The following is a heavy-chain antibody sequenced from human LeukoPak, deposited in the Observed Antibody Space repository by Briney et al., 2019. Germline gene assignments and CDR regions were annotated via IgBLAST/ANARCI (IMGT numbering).Heavy chain of an antibody. V-gene: IGHV4-59*08. CDR1: GGSISSYY. D-gene: IGHD3-10*01. CDR3: EWVLPGSGSYRFDY. J-gene: IGHJ4*02. Sequence: KPSETLSLTCTVSGGSISSYYWSWLRQPPGKGLEWIGYIYYSGSTNYNPSLKSRVTISVDTSKNQFSLKLSSVTAADTAVYYCEWVLPGSGSYRFDYWGQGTLVTVSS. CDR2: IYYSGST.